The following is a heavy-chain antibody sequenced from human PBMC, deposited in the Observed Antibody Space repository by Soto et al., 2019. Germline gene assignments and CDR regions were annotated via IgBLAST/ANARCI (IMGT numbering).Heavy chain of an antibody. CDR2: ISSGSSWI. V-gene: IGHV3-21*01. Sequence: EVQLVESGGGLVKPGGSLRLSCAASGFTFSSYSMNCVRQAPGKGLEWVSSISSGSSWIYYADSVKGRFTISRDNAKNAIDLQVDNLRAGGRAVYFCARDASGWYAGGGGHWGQGTLVTVSS. D-gene: IGHD6-19*01. CDR3: ARDASGWYAGGGGH. CDR1: GFTFSSYS. J-gene: IGHJ4*02.